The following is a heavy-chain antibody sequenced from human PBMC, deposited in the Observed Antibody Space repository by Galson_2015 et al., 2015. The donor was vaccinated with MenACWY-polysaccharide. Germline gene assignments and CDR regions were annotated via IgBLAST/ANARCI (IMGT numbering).Heavy chain of an antibody. D-gene: IGHD2-2*01. Sequence: SLRLSCAASGFTFRDYGMSWVRQAPGKGLEWVSSITGSGDTTYYAGSVKGRFTISRDNYKNTLYLQMNSPRVEDTAIYYCAKDDEVTPASMAYWGQGTRVTVSS. CDR3: AKDDEVTPASMAY. CDR1: GFTFRDYG. V-gene: IGHV3-23*01. J-gene: IGHJ4*02. CDR2: ITGSGDTT.